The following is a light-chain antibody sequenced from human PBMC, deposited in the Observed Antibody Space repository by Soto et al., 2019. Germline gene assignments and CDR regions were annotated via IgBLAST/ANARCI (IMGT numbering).Light chain of an antibody. CDR1: QSISSW. J-gene: IGKJ2*01. Sequence: DIQMTQSPSTLSASVGDRVTITCRASQSISSWLAWYQQKPGKAPKLLIYKASSLESGVPSRFSGSGSGTEFTLTISSLQPDDFATYYCQQYKSYPYTFGQGTQLESK. CDR2: KAS. CDR3: QQYKSYPYT. V-gene: IGKV1-5*03.